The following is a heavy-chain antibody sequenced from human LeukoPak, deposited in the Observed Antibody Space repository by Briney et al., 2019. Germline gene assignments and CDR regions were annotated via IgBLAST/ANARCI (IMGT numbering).Heavy chain of an antibody. CDR1: GFTFSSYS. V-gene: IGHV3-21*01. CDR2: ISSSSTYI. Sequence: GGSLRLSCAASGFTFSSYSMNWVRQAPGKGLEWVSSISSSSTYIYYVDSVKGRFTISRDNAKNSLYLQMNSLRAEDTAVYYCARDARYDSSGYYYFSGIGWFDPWGQGTLVTVSS. D-gene: IGHD3-22*01. J-gene: IGHJ5*02. CDR3: ARDARYDSSGYYYFSGIGWFDP.